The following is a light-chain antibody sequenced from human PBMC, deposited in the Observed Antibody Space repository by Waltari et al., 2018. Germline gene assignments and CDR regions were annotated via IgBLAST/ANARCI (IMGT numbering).Light chain of an antibody. Sequence: QSVLTQPPSVSGAPGQRVPISCTGSSPNIGAGYDVHWSQQLPGTAPKLLIYGNSNRPSGVPDRFSGSKSGTSASLAITGLQAEDEADYYCQSYDSSLSGHVVFGGGTKLTVL. CDR3: QSYDSSLSGHVV. CDR1: SPNIGAGYD. CDR2: GNS. V-gene: IGLV1-40*01. J-gene: IGLJ2*01.